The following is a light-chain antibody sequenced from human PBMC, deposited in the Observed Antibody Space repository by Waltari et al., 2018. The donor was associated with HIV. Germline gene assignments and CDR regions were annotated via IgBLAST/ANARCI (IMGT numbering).Light chain of an antibody. V-gene: IGLV1-51*02. CDR1: SSNIGNNY. Sequence: QSVLTQPPSVSAAPGQKVTISCSGSSSNIGNNYVSWYQQLPGTTPKLPIYENNKPPSGIPDRVSGSKAGTAATRGGTGLQTGDGADYYCGTWDTSLSAVLFGGGTKLTVL. J-gene: IGLJ2*01. CDR3: GTWDTSLSAVL. CDR2: ENN.